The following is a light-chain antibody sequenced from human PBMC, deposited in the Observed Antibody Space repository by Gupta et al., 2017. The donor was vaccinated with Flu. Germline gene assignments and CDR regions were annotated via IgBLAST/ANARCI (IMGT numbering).Light chain of an antibody. J-gene: IGKJ1*01. Sequence: EIVMTQSPATLSVSRGERATLTCRASQSISNNLAWYQQYPGQAPRLLIYGASTRAAGIPERVSGSGSVTGFTLIISSLQSEDFAVYYCQQYENWPRTFGQGTKVEIK. V-gene: IGKV3-15*01. CDR2: GAS. CDR3: QQYENWPRT. CDR1: QSISNN.